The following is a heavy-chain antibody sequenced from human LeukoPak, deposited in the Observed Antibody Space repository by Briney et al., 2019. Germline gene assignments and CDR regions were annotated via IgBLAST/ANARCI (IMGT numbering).Heavy chain of an antibody. CDR2: IYYSGSA. CDR1: GVSISSSSYY. V-gene: IGHV4-39*01. D-gene: IGHD3-22*01. J-gene: IGHJ4*02. Sequence: SETLSLTCTVSGVSISSSSYYWGWIRQPRGKGLEWIGSIYYSGSAYYNPSLKSRVTISVDTSKNQFSLKLSSVTAADTAVYYCARHLRDSSGYRPYYFDYWGQGTLVTVSS. CDR3: ARHLRDSSGYRPYYFDY.